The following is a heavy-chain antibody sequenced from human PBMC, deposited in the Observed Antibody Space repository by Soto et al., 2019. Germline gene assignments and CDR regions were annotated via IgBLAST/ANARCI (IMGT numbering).Heavy chain of an antibody. J-gene: IGHJ3*02. Sequence: GGSLRLSCAASGFTFSSYGMHWVRQAPGKGLEWVAVISYDGSNKYYADSVKGRFTISRDNSKNTLYLQMNSLRAEDTAVYYCAKEMILDYGGPSDAFEIWGQGTMVTVSS. CDR3: AKEMILDYGGPSDAFEI. D-gene: IGHD4-17*01. CDR1: GFTFSSYG. V-gene: IGHV3-30*18. CDR2: ISYDGSNK.